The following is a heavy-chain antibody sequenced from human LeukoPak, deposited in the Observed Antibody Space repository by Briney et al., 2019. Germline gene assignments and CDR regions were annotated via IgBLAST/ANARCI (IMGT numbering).Heavy chain of an antibody. CDR1: GYTFTSYD. CDR3: ARDRSSSYGMDV. D-gene: IGHD6-13*01. CDR2: INPNSGGT. J-gene: IGHJ6*02. V-gene: IGHV1-2*02. Sequence: GASVKVSCKASGYTFTSYDINWVRQATGQGLEWMGWINPNSGGTNYAQKFQGRVTMTRDTSISTAYMELSRLRSDDTAVYYCARDRSSSYGMDVWGQGTTVTVSS.